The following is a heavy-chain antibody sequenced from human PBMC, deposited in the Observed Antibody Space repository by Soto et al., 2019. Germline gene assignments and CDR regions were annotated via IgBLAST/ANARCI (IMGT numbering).Heavy chain of an antibody. V-gene: IGHV3-23*01. J-gene: IGHJ4*02. CDR1: GLTFSSYS. CDR3: AKDKLRWNYFDY. D-gene: IGHD4-17*01. Sequence: GGSLRLSCAASGLTFSSYSMTWVRQAPGKGLEWVSTISGSADSTYYADSVKGRFTISRDNSKNTLYLQMNSLRAEDTAVYYCAKDKLRWNYFDYGGRGTLVTVSS. CDR2: ISGSADST.